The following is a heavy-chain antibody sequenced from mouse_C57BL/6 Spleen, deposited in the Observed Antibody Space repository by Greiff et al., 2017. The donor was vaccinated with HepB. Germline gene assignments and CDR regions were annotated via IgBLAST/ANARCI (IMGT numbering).Heavy chain of an antibody. J-gene: IGHJ4*01. CDR3: TTLYYSNYYAMDY. V-gene: IGHV1-15*01. D-gene: IGHD2-5*01. CDR2: IDPETGGT. CDR1: GYTFTDYE. Sequence: VKLQESGAELVRPGASVTLSCKASGYTFTDYEMHWVKQTPVHGLEWIGAIDPETGGTAYNQKFKGKAILTADKSSSTAYMELRSLTSEDSAVYYCTTLYYSNYYAMDYWGQGTSVTVSS.